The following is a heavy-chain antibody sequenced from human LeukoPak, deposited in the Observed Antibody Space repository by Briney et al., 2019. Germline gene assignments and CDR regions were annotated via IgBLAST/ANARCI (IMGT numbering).Heavy chain of an antibody. CDR2: IYPRDGST. Sequence: ASVKVSCKASGYTFTSNYIHWVRQAPGQGLEWMGMIYPRDGSTSYAQKFQGRVTVTRDTPTSTVHMELSGLRSEDTAVYYCARDQEGFDYWGQGTLVTVSS. CDR3: ARDQEGFDY. V-gene: IGHV1-46*01. J-gene: IGHJ4*02. CDR1: GYTFTSNY.